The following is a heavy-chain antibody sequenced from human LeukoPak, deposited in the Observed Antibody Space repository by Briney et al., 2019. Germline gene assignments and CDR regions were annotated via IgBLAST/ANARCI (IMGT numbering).Heavy chain of an antibody. V-gene: IGHV4-39*01. Sequence: PSETLSLTCAVSSGSISSSSYYWGWIRQPPGKGLEWIGSIYYSGSTYYNPSLKSRVTLSVHTSKNQFSLKLRSVTAADTAVYYCARQERGYDGSGHRAFDIWGQGTMVTISS. CDR1: SGSISSSSYY. D-gene: IGHD3-22*01. CDR3: ARQERGYDGSGHRAFDI. J-gene: IGHJ3*02. CDR2: IYYSGST.